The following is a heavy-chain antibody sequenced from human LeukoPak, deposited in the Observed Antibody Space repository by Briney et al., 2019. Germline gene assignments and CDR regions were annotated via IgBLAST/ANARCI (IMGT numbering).Heavy chain of an antibody. CDR3: ARDPEIAAAGMGYFDY. Sequence: GGSLRLSCAASGFTFDDYGMSWVRHAPGKGLEWVSGINWNGGSTGYADSVKGRFTISRDNAKNSLYLQMNSLRAEDTALYYCARDPEIAAAGMGYFDYWGQGTLVTVSS. V-gene: IGHV3-20*04. J-gene: IGHJ4*02. CDR1: GFTFDDYG. CDR2: INWNGGST. D-gene: IGHD6-13*01.